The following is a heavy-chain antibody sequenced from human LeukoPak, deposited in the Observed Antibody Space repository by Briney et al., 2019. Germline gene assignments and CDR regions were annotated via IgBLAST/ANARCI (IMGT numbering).Heavy chain of an antibody. CDR2: IYTTGNT. V-gene: IGHV4-61*02. CDR1: GGSITNGGYY. J-gene: IGHJ3*02. Sequence: PSETLSLTCTVSGGSITNGGYYWSWIRQPAGKGLEWIGRIYTTGNTNYNPSLKSRVTISLDTSKNQFSLKLSSVTAADTAVYYCAREIVAGLGVSFDIWGQGTMVTVSS. D-gene: IGHD6-19*01. CDR3: AREIVAGLGVSFDI.